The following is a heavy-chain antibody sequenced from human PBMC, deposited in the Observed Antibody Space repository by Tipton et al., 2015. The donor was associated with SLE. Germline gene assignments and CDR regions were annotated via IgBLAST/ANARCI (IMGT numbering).Heavy chain of an antibody. D-gene: IGHD1-26*01. J-gene: IGHJ4*02. V-gene: IGHV4-34*01. CDR3: AREGLGPGDY. Sequence: TLSLTCTVSGGSISSHYWSWIRQPPGKGLEWIGEINHSGSTNYNPSLKSRVTISVDTSKNQFSLKLSSVTAADTAVYYCAREGLGPGDYWGQGTLVTVSS. CDR1: GGSISSHY. CDR2: INHSGST.